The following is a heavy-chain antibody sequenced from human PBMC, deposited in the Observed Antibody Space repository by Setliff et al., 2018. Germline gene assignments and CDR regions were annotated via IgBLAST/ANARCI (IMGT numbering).Heavy chain of an antibody. D-gene: IGHD1-26*01. Sequence: NPSETMSLTCTVSGGSISSYYWSWIRQPPGKGLEWIGYIYYSGSTNYNPSLKSRVTMSVDTSKNQFSLKLSSVTAADTAVYYCARKGISALSGAFDMWGQGTMVTVSS. CDR1: GGSISSYY. CDR2: IYYSGST. CDR3: ARKGISALSGAFDM. J-gene: IGHJ3*02. V-gene: IGHV4-59*12.